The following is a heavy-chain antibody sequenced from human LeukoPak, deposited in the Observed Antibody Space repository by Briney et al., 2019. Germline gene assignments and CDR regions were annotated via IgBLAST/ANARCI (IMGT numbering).Heavy chain of an antibody. CDR3: ARGGLGSASSIDY. D-gene: IGHD1-26*01. CDR1: GFTFSNYN. CDR2: ISSSSSYI. Sequence: KSGGSLRLSCAASGFTFSNYNLNWVRPAPGKGLEWVSSISSSSSYISYADSLKGRFTISRDNAKNSLYLQMNSLRAEDTAVYYCARGGLGSASSIDYWGQGTLVTVSS. V-gene: IGHV3-21*01. J-gene: IGHJ4*02.